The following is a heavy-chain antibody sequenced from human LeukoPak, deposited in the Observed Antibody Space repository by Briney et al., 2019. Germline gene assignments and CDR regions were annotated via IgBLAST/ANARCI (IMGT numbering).Heavy chain of an antibody. CDR3: ARGHQYFDWLFDFDY. D-gene: IGHD3-9*01. V-gene: IGHV4-34*01. J-gene: IGHJ4*02. Sequence: SETLSLTCAVYGGSFSGYYWSWIRQPPGKGLEWIGEINHSGSTNYNPSLKSRVTISVDTSKNQFSLKLSSVTAADTAVYYCARGHQYFDWLFDFDYWGQGTLVTVPS. CDR2: INHSGST. CDR1: GGSFSGYY.